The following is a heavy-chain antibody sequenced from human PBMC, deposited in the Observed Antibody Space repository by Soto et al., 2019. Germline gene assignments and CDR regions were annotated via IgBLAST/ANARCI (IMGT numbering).Heavy chain of an antibody. V-gene: IGHV3-30-3*01. CDR3: ASTQFLILVARGNY. J-gene: IGHJ4*02. D-gene: IGHD3-22*01. CDR1: GFTFSSHT. Sequence: QVQLVESGGGVVQPGGSLRLSCAGSGFTFSSHTLHWVRQAPGKGLEWLSLMSHDGNIKFYANSVKGRFTISRDNSKKSLYLQVNNSRAADTALYYLASTQFLILVARGNYWAPGTLVTVSS. CDR2: MSHDGNIK.